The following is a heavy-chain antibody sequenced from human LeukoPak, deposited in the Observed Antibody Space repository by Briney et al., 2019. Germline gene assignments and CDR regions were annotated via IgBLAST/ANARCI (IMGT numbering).Heavy chain of an antibody. Sequence: GASVKVSCKASGYTFTIYYMHWVRQAPGQGLDWMGIITPSGGSTRYAQKFQGRVTMTRDTFTSTVYVELSSLRSEDTGVYYCARPAIAAAGKGAFDIWGQGTMVTVSS. J-gene: IGHJ3*02. D-gene: IGHD6-13*01. CDR2: ITPSGGST. CDR1: GYTFTIYY. CDR3: ARPAIAAAGKGAFDI. V-gene: IGHV1-46*01.